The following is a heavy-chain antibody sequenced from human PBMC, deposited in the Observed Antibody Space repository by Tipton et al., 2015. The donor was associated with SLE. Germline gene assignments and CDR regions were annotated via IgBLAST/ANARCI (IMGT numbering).Heavy chain of an antibody. Sequence: RSLRLSCVASGFTFSDFAMHWVRQAPGKGLEWVALISYDGSNKYYAESVKGRFTISRDNSKNTLYLQMNSLRVEDTAVYYCAGSLVGATVDYWGQGTLVTVSS. V-gene: IGHV3-30*04. J-gene: IGHJ4*02. CDR1: GFTFSDFA. D-gene: IGHD1-26*01. CDR2: ISYDGSNK. CDR3: AGSLVGATVDY.